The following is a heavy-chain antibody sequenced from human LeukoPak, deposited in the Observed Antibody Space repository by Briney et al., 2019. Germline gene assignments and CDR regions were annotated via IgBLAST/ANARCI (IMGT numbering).Heavy chain of an antibody. D-gene: IGHD3-3*01. V-gene: IGHV1-69*05. CDR3: ARDGYYDFWSGTALGGGLTFDY. J-gene: IGHJ4*02. CDR1: GGTFSSYA. Sequence: ASVKVSCKASGGTFSSYAISWVRQAPGQGLEWMGRIIPIFGTANYARKFQGRVTITTDESTSTAYMELSSLRSEDTAVYYCARDGYYDFWSGTALGGGLTFDYWGQGTLVTVSS. CDR2: IIPIFGTA.